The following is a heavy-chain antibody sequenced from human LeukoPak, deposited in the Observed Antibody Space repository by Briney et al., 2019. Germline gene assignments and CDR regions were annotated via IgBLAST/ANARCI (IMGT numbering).Heavy chain of an antibody. J-gene: IGHJ4*02. CDR1: GGSISDRSFY. CDR3: ARVATTFGGYYFDH. D-gene: IGHD3-3*01. Sequence: SVTLSLTCTVSGGSISDRSFYWGWIRQPPGQGLGWLGHIFHSGSTSYNSSFRSRVTILVATSKKQFFLEVNSVTAADTAVYYCARVATTFGGYYFDHWGLGILVTVSS. V-gene: IGHV4-39*07. CDR2: IFHSGST.